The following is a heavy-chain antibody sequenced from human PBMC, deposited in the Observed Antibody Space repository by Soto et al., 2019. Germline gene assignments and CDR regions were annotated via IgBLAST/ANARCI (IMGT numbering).Heavy chain of an antibody. CDR3: ARENYDSSGYYCGDHCMDV. CDR2: IYYSGST. Sequence: PSETLSLTCHVSGGSISSCGYYWSWIRQHPGKVLEWIGYIYYSGSTYYNPSLKSRVTISVDTSKNQFSLKLSSVTAADTAVYYCARENYDSSGYYCGDHCMDVWGQGTTVTVSS. V-gene: IGHV4-31*03. J-gene: IGHJ6*02. CDR1: GGSISSCGYY. D-gene: IGHD3-22*01.